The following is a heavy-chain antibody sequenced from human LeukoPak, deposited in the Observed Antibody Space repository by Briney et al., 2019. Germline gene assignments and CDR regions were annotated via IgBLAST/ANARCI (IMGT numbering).Heavy chain of an antibody. D-gene: IGHD3-10*01. CDR3: ARDGVLLWFGEEGFFDY. CDR1: GFTFSSYW. V-gene: IGHV3-7*01. Sequence: GGSLRLSCAASGFTFSSYWMSWVRQAPGKGPEWVANIKQDGSEKYYVDSVKGRFTISRDNAKNSLYLQMNSLRAEDTAVYYCARDGVLLWFGEEGFFDYWGQGTLVTVSS. J-gene: IGHJ4*02. CDR2: IKQDGSEK.